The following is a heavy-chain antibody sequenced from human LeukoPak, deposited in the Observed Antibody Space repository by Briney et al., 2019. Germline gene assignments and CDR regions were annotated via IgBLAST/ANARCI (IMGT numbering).Heavy chain of an antibody. Sequence: GRSLRLSCAASGFTFSNYGMHWVRQAPGKGLEWVAVVSYDGSNKHYADSVKGRFTISRDNAKNTLHLQMNSLRAEDTAVYYCAKENVLYSGSYGSPDYWGQGTLVTVSS. V-gene: IGHV3-30*18. CDR2: VSYDGSNK. CDR1: GFTFSNYG. CDR3: AKENVLYSGSYGSPDY. D-gene: IGHD1-26*01. J-gene: IGHJ4*02.